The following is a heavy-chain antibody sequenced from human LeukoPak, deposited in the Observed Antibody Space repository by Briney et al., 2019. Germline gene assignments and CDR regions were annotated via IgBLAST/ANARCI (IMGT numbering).Heavy chain of an antibody. CDR2: ISAYNGNT. Sequence: ASVKVSCKASGYTFINYGISWVRQAPGQGLEWVGWISAYNGNTNYAQNLQGRVTMTTDTSTSTAYMELRSLRSDDTAVYYCARDRERWLQSPADYWGQGTLVTVSS. J-gene: IGHJ4*02. V-gene: IGHV1-18*01. CDR3: ARDRERWLQSPADY. CDR1: GYTFINYG. D-gene: IGHD5-24*01.